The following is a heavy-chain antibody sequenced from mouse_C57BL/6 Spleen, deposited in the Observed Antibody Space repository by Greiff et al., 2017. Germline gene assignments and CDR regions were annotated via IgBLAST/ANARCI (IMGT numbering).Heavy chain of an antibody. V-gene: IGHV5-6*01. D-gene: IGHD4-1*01. J-gene: IGHJ2*01. Sequence: EVHLVESGGDLVKPGGSLKLSCAASGFTFSSYGMSWVRQTPDKRLEWVATISSGGSYTYYPDSVKGRFTISRDNAKNTLYLQMSSLKSEDTAMYYCARHTGTGDYFDYWGQGTTLTVSS. CDR2: ISSGGSYT. CDR1: GFTFSSYG. CDR3: ARHTGTGDYFDY.